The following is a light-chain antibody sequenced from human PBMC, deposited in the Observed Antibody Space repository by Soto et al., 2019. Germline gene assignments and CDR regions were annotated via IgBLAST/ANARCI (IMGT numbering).Light chain of an antibody. Sequence: DIVLTQSPATLSLSPGERATLSCGASQSVSVNFLAWYQQKPGLAPRLLIYDASNRATGIPDRFSGSGSGTDFTLTISSLEPADFAVYYCQQYGSSPLTFGGGTKVEIK. V-gene: IGKV3D-20*01. J-gene: IGKJ4*01. CDR2: DAS. CDR1: QSVSVNF. CDR3: QQYGSSPLT.